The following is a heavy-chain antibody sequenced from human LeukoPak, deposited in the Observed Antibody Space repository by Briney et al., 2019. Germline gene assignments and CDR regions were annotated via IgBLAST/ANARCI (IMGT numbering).Heavy chain of an antibody. V-gene: IGHV1-3*01. Sequence: RASVKVSCKASGYTFTSYAMHWVRQAPGQRLEWMGWINAGNGNTKYSQKFQGRVTITRDTSANTAYMELSSLRSEDTAVYYCARLAIVVVPAATDYYGMDVWGQGTTVTVSS. CDR2: INAGNGNT. CDR3: ARLAIVVVPAATDYYGMDV. J-gene: IGHJ6*02. CDR1: GYTFTSYA. D-gene: IGHD2-2*03.